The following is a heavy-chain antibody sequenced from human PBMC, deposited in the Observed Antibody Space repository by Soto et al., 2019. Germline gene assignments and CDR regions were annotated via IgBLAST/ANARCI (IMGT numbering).Heavy chain of an antibody. CDR1: GFTFSSYG. D-gene: IGHD3-3*01. CDR2: ISYDGRNK. V-gene: IGHV3-30*18. Sequence: PGGPLILCYGASGFTFSSYGMHWISQTPGKGLEWVAVISYDGRNKVYADSVKGRFTLSRDNSRNTVYLQMNSLRVDDTAVYYCAKWAPTYNDFWSGLGTSGMDVWGQGTTVTVSS. CDR3: AKWAPTYNDFWSGLGTSGMDV. J-gene: IGHJ6*02.